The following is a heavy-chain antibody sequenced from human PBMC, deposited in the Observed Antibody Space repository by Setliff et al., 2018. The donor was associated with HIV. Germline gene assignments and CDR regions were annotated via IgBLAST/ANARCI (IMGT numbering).Heavy chain of an antibody. Sequence: GASVKVSCKASGYSSTSYGIAWVRQAPGQGLEWMGWISVYNGDTKYAQRLQDRVTMTIDTATRTAYMEVRSLRSDDTAVYYCAREPSGWYSKDNWFDPWGQGTLVTV. CDR1: GYSSTSYG. D-gene: IGHD6-19*01. CDR2: ISVYNGDT. J-gene: IGHJ5*02. CDR3: AREPSGWYSKDNWFDP. V-gene: IGHV1-18*01.